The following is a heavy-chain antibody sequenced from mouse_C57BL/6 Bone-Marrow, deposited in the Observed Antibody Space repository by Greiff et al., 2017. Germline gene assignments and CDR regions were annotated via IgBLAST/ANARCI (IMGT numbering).Heavy chain of an antibody. Sequence: VQLQQSGPELVKPGASVKISCKASGYSFTGYYMNWVKQSPEKSLEWIGEFNPSTGGTTYTQKFKAKATLTVDKSSSTAYMQLKSLTSEDSAVYYCARPHYYGSSYLDWYFDVWGTGTTVTVSS. CDR3: ARPHYYGSSYLDWYFDV. V-gene: IGHV1-42*01. D-gene: IGHD1-1*01. CDR2: FNPSTGGT. CDR1: GYSFTGYY. J-gene: IGHJ1*03.